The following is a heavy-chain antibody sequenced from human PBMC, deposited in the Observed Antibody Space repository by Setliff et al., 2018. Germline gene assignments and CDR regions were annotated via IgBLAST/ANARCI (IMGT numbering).Heavy chain of an antibody. D-gene: IGHD6-13*01. Sequence: PSETLSLTCTVSGGSISGRLYYWGWTRQPPGKGLEWIGTIYYSGSTYYNPSLKSRVTISVDTSKNQFSLKLSSVTAADTAVYYCARVSMLAAAGYYSYYYGMDVWGQGTTVTVSS. CDR3: ARVSMLAAAGYYSYYYGMDV. CDR1: GGSISGRLYY. J-gene: IGHJ6*01. CDR2: IYYSGST. V-gene: IGHV4-39*07.